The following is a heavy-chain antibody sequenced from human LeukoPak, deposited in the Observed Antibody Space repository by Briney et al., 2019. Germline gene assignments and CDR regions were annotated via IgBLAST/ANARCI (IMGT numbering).Heavy chain of an antibody. CDR2: IYPGDSDT. Sequence: GESLKISCKGSGYSFTSYWIGWVRQMPGKGLEWMGIIYPGDSDTRYSPSFQGQVTISADKSISTAYLQWSSLKASDTAMYYCARGGSKPGYSSSSWGYYWYFDLWGRGTLVTVSS. J-gene: IGHJ2*01. CDR3: ARGGSKPGYSSSSWGYYWYFDL. CDR1: GYSFTSYW. V-gene: IGHV5-51*01. D-gene: IGHD6-13*01.